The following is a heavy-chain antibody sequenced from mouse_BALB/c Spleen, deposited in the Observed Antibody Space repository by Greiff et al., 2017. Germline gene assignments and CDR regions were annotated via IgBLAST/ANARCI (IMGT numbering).Heavy chain of an antibody. CDR3: ARSGDYGASFAD. D-gene: IGHD2-4*01. CDR2: IDPANGNT. CDR1: GFNIKDTY. Sequence: VQLQQSGAELVKPGASVKLSCTASGFNIKDTYMHWVKQRPEQGLEWIGRIDPANGNTKYDPKFQGKATITADTSSNTAYLQLSSLTSEDTAVYYCARSGDYGASFADWGQGTLVTVSA. V-gene: IGHV14-3*02. J-gene: IGHJ3*01.